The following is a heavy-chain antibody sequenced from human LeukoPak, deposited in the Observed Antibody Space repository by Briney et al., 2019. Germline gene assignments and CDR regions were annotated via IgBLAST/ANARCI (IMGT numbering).Heavy chain of an antibody. CDR3: ARDRGTSGYLP. CDR1: GFTFSSYS. V-gene: IGHV3-48*02. D-gene: IGHD3-22*01. CDR2: ISTSSNTI. Sequence: GGSLRLSCAASGFTFSSYSMNWVRQAPGKGLGWVSYISTSSNTIHYADSVKGRFTISRDNAKNSLYLQMSSLRDEDTAVYYCARDRGTSGYLPWGQGTLVTVSS. J-gene: IGHJ5*02.